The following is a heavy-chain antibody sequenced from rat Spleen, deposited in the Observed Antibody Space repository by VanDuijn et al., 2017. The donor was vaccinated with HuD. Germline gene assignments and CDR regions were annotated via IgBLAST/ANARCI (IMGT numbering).Heavy chain of an antibody. D-gene: IGHD5-1*01. CDR3: TREDWVLDY. J-gene: IGHJ2*01. V-gene: IGHV5-31*01. CDR2: ITNTGGST. CDR1: GLPFNNYW. Sequence: EVQLVESGGGLVQPGRSLKLSCVASGLPFNNYWMSWIRQAPGKGLEWVAAITNTGGSTFYPDSVKGRFTISRDNAKSILYLQMNSLRSEDTATYYCTREDWVLDYWGQGVMVTVSS.